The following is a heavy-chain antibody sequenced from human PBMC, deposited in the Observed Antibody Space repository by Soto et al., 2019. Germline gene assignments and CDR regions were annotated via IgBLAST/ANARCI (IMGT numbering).Heavy chain of an antibody. Sequence: ASVKVSCKASGYTFTSYYMHWVRQAPGQGLEWMGIINPSGGSTSYAQKFQGRVTMTRDTSTSTVYMELSSLSSEDTAVYYCARDEEPEGFDYWGQGTLVTVSS. V-gene: IGHV1-46*01. CDR1: GYTFTSYY. D-gene: IGHD1-1*01. CDR2: INPSGGST. CDR3: ARDEEPEGFDY. J-gene: IGHJ4*02.